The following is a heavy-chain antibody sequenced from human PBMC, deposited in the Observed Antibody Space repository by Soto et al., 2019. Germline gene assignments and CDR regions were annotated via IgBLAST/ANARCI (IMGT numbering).Heavy chain of an antibody. D-gene: IGHD2-15*01. CDR1: GFTFSSYS. Sequence: EVQLVESGGGLVQPGGSLRLSCAASGFTFSSYSMNWVRQAPGKGLEWVSYISSSSSTIYYADSVKGRFTISRDNAKNSLYLQMNSLRAEDTAVYYWARGGVVVAADWYFDLWGRGTLVTVSS. V-gene: IGHV3-48*01. CDR3: ARGGVVVAADWYFDL. CDR2: ISSSSSTI. J-gene: IGHJ2*01.